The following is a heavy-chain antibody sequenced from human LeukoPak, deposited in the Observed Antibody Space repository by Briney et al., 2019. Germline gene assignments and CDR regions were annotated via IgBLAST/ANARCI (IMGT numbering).Heavy chain of an antibody. Sequence: ASVKVSCKASGYTFTSYGISWVRQAPGQGLEWMGWISAYNGNTNFAQKLQGRVTMTTDTSTSTAYMELRSLRSYATAVYYCARXRSGSYSFDYWGQGTLVTVSS. CDR2: ISAYNGNT. CDR3: ARXRSGSYSFDY. D-gene: IGHD1-26*01. J-gene: IGHJ4*02. V-gene: IGHV1-18*01. CDR1: GYTFTSYG.